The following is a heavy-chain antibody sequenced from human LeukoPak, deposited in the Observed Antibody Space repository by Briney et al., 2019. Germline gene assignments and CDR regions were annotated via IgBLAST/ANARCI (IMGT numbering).Heavy chain of an antibody. CDR3: ARELGYCSGGSCYFPFDY. CDR2: INWHGGGI. CDR1: GFTFDDYV. V-gene: IGHV3-20*04. Sequence: GGSLRLSCAASGFTFDDYVMSWVRQAPGKGLEWVSGINWHGGGIAYADSVKGRFTIFRDNAKNSLYLQMNSLRAEDTAFYYCARELGYCSGGSCYFPFDYWGQGTLVTVSS. J-gene: IGHJ4*02. D-gene: IGHD2-15*01.